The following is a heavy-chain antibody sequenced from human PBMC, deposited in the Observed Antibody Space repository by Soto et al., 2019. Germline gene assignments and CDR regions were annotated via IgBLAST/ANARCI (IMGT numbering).Heavy chain of an antibody. Sequence: SETLSLTCAVSGGSISSGGYSWSWIRQPPGKGLEWIGYIYHSGSTYYNPSLKSRVTISVDRSKNQFSLKLSSVTAADTAVYYCASLTYYYDSSGYSNDAFDIWGQGTMVTV. CDR3: ASLTYYYDSSGYSNDAFDI. V-gene: IGHV4-30-2*01. CDR1: GGSISSGGYS. D-gene: IGHD3-22*01. J-gene: IGHJ3*02. CDR2: IYHSGST.